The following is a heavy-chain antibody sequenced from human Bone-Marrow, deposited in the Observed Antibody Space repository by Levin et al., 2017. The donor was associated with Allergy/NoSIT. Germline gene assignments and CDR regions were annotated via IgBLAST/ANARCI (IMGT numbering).Heavy chain of an antibody. CDR1: GFIFSNYA. V-gene: IGHV3-23*01. J-gene: IGHJ4*02. Sequence: GGSLRLSCAASGFIFSNYAMNWVRQAPGKGLEWVSQISGSGGNTHYADSVKGRFTFSRDNSKNTLYLQMNSPRAEDTAVYYCAGYDTSAYHSPFDYWGQGTLVTVSS. CDR2: ISGSGGNT. CDR3: AGYDTSAYHSPFDY. D-gene: IGHD3-22*01.